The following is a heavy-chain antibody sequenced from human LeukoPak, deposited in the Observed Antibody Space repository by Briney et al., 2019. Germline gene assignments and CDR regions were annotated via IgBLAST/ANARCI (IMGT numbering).Heavy chain of an antibody. CDR1: GLTFSNYA. J-gene: IGHJ4*02. Sequence: LGGSLRLSCAASGLTFSNYAMSWARQAPGKGLEWVSTMSGSGGGTYYADSVKGRFTISRDNSKNTLYLQMNSLRAEDTALYYCAAEGNRTYFDYWGQGTLVTVSS. V-gene: IGHV3-23*01. CDR3: AAEGNRTYFDY. CDR2: MSGSGGGT. D-gene: IGHD1-14*01.